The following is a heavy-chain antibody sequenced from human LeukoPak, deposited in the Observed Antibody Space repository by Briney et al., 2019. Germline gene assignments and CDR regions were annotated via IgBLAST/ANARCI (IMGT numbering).Heavy chain of an antibody. J-gene: IGHJ6*03. D-gene: IGHD3-10*01. V-gene: IGHV4-38-2*02. CDR2: IYHSGST. CDR1: GYSISSGYY. Sequence: SETLSLTCTVSGYSISSGYYWGWIRQPPGKGLEWIGSIYHSGSTYYNPSLKSRVTISVDTSKNQFSLKLSSVTAADTAVYYCARDRIITMASYYYYMDVWGKGTTVTISS. CDR3: ARDRIITMASYYYYMDV.